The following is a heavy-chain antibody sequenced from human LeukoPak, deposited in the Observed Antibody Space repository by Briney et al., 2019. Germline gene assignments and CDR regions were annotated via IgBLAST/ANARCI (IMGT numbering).Heavy chain of an antibody. CDR1: GFSFSYHG. D-gene: IGHD7-27*01. CDR3: ARDLAWGAFDY. CDR2: VSPPGGGT. V-gene: IGHV3-23*01. Sequence: GGSLRLSCAASGFSFSYHGMNWVRQAPGKGLEWVSGVSPPGGGTYYADSVKGRFTISRDDSRNTLSLQMNSLRVEGTAVYYCARDLAWGAFDYWGQGILVAVSS. J-gene: IGHJ4*02.